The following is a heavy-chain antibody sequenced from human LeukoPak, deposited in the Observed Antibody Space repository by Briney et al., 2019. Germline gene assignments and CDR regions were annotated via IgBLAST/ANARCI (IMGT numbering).Heavy chain of an antibody. Sequence: GGSLRLSCAASGFTISNNYIRWLRQAPGKGLEWVSYISSSGSTIYYADSVKGRFTISRDNSKNTLYLQMNSLRAEDTAIYYCAKDQLNRFCSGGSCSTTHDYWGQGTLVTVSS. J-gene: IGHJ4*02. V-gene: IGHV3-11*01. CDR1: GFTISNNY. D-gene: IGHD2-15*01. CDR2: ISSSGSTI. CDR3: AKDQLNRFCSGGSCSTTHDY.